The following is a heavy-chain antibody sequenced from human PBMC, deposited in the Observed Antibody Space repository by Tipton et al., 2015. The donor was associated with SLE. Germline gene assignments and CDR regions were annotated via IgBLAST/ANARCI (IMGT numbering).Heavy chain of an antibody. J-gene: IGHJ4*02. V-gene: IGHV4-59*01. CDR1: GGYFSSYY. Sequence: TLSLTCTVSGGYFSSYYWTWIRQPPGKGLEWIGYIHYSGKINYNPSLKSRVTISLDTSKKQFSLKLSSVTAADTAVYYCAKGWGVYDPSDSWGQGTLVTVSS. D-gene: IGHD5/OR15-5a*01. CDR2: IHYSGKI. CDR3: AKGWGVYDPSDS.